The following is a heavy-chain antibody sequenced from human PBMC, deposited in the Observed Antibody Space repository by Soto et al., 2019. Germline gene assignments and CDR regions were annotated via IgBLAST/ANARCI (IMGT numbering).Heavy chain of an antibody. CDR1: GYTFTSYA. Sequence: QVQLVQSGAEEKKPGASVKVSCKASGYTFTSYAMHWVRQAPGQRLEWMGWINAGNGNTKYSQKFQGRVTITRDTSASTAYMELSSLGSEDTAVYYCARSIVVVTALDYWGQGTLVTVPS. V-gene: IGHV1-3*05. CDR3: ARSIVVVTALDY. D-gene: IGHD2-21*02. J-gene: IGHJ4*02. CDR2: INAGNGNT.